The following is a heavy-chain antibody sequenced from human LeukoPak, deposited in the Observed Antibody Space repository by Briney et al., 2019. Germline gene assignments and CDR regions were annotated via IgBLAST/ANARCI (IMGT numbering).Heavy chain of an antibody. CDR3: ARPDIVVVPAANAFDI. Sequence: SETLSLTCTVSGGSISSSSYYWGWIRQPPGKGLEWIGSIYYSGSTYCNPSLKSRVTISVDTSKNQFSLKLSSVTAADTAVYYCARPDIVVVPAANAFDIWGQGTMVTVSS. J-gene: IGHJ3*02. CDR1: GGSISSSSYY. CDR2: IYYSGST. D-gene: IGHD2-2*01. V-gene: IGHV4-39*01.